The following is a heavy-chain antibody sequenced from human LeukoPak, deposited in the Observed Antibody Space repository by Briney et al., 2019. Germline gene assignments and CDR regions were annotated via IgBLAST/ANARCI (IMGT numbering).Heavy chain of an antibody. J-gene: IGHJ4*02. CDR1: GFTFSNYG. Sequence: GGSLRLSCAASGFTFSNYGMHWVRQAPGKGLEWVAVISFDGGNKYYADSVKGRFTISRDSSKNTLYLQMNSLRAEDTAVYYCASDSGYCSSTSCYFVYYFDYWGQGTLVTGSP. D-gene: IGHD2-2*01. CDR3: ASDSGYCSSTSCYFVYYFDY. V-gene: IGHV3-30*03. CDR2: ISFDGGNK.